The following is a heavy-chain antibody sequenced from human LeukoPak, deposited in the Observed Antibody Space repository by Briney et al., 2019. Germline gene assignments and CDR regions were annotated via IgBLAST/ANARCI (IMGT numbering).Heavy chain of an antibody. J-gene: IGHJ3*02. CDR1: GFTVSSNY. Sequence: GGSLRLSCAASGFTVSSNYMSWVRQAPGKGLEWVSVIYGGGSTYYADSVKGRFTISRDNAKNSLYLQMNSLRAEDTAVYYCARVRGGYDKYAFDIWGQGTMVTVSS. CDR3: ARVRGGYDKYAFDI. V-gene: IGHV3-53*01. CDR2: IYGGGST. D-gene: IGHD5-12*01.